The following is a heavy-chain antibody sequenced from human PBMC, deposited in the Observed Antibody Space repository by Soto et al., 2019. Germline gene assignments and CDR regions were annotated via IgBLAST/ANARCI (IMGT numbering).Heavy chain of an antibody. Sequence: PGGSLRLSCAASGFTFSSYGMHWVRQAPGKGLEWVAVISYDGSNKYYADSVKGRFTISRDNSKNTLYLQMNSLRAEDTAVYYCAKDLSPVRNSNYGMDVWGQGTTVTVSS. D-gene: IGHD3-22*01. CDR3: AKDLSPVRNSNYGMDV. V-gene: IGHV3-30*18. CDR1: GFTFSSYG. J-gene: IGHJ6*02. CDR2: ISYDGSNK.